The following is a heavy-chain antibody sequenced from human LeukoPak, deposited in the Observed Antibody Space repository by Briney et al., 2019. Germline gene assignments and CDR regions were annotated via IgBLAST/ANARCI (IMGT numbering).Heavy chain of an antibody. CDR3: ARDTYSNTAMVLGYFDY. D-gene: IGHD5-18*01. Sequence: GGSLRLSCAASGFTFSNYSMNWVRQAPGKGLEWVAVISYDGSNKYYADSVKGRFTISRDNSKNTLYLQMNSLRAEDTAVYYCARDTYSNTAMVLGYFDYWGQGTLVTVSS. J-gene: IGHJ4*02. V-gene: IGHV3-30*03. CDR1: GFTFSNYS. CDR2: ISYDGSNK.